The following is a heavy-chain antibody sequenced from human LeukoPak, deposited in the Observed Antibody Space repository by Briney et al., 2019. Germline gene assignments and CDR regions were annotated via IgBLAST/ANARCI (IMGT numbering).Heavy chain of an antibody. CDR1: GYTFTGYY. CDR2: MNPNRGDT. V-gene: IGHV1-2*02. CDR3: GRRRIDCSDTGCYVDY. J-gene: IGHJ4*02. D-gene: IGHD2-15*01. Sequence: ASVKVSCKASGYTFTGYYIHWMRQAPGQGLEWMGWMNPNRGDTSYAQKFQGRVIMTRDTPINTAYMELSGLTSDDTAVYYCGRRRIDCSDTGCYVDYWGQGTLVTVSS.